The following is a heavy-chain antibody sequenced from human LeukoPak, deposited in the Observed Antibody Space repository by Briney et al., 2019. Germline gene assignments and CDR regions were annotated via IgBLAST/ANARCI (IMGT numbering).Heavy chain of an antibody. CDR2: IYYSGST. CDR1: GGSISSGDYY. V-gene: IGHV4-30-4*01. D-gene: IGHD2/OR15-2a*01. Sequence: PSETLSLTCTVSGGSISSGDYYWSWIRQPPGKGLEWIGYIYYSGSTYYNPSLKSRVTISVDTSKSQFSLKLSSVTAADTAVYYCARDTSPDGMDVWGQGTTVTVSS. CDR3: ARDTSPDGMDV. J-gene: IGHJ6*02.